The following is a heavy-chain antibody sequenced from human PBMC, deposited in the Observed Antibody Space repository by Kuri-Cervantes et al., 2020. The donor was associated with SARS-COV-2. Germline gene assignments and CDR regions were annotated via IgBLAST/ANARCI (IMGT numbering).Heavy chain of an antibody. CDR2: IYPGDSDT. J-gene: IGHJ6*03. V-gene: IGHV5-51*01. CDR1: GYSFTTYW. D-gene: IGHD4-17*01. CDR3: ARRAYGEQVDYYYMDV. Sequence: GESLKFSCKGSGYSFTTYWIGWVRQMPGKGLEWMGTIYPGDSDTRYSPSFQGQVTISADKSISTAFLQWSSLKASDTAIYYCARRAYGEQVDYYYMDVWGKGTTVTVSS.